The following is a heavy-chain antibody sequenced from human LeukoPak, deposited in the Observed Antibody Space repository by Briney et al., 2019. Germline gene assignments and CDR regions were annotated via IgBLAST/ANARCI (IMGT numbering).Heavy chain of an antibody. V-gene: IGHV3-7*01. CDR1: GFTFRKYW. CDR3: VTSPRGTGHY. D-gene: IGHD1-1*01. J-gene: IGHJ4*02. Sequence: GGSLRLSCAASGFTFRKYWMHWVRQAPGAGLELVANIKQDGSEKYYVDSVKGRFTISRDNAKNSLDLQMNSLSAEDSAVYYCVTSPRGTGHYWGQGTLVTVSS. CDR2: IKQDGSEK.